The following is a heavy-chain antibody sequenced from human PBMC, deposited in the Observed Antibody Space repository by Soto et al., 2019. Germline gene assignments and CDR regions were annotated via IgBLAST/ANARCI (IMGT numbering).Heavy chain of an antibody. J-gene: IGHJ4*02. CDR3: ARGSSSWRGIDH. Sequence: PGGSLRLSCAASGFTFSSYSMNWVRQAPGKGLEWVSSISSSSSYIYYADSVKGRFTISRDNAKNSLYLQMNSLRAEDTAVYYCARGSSSWRGIDHWGQGTLVTVSS. CDR2: ISSSSSYI. V-gene: IGHV3-21*01. CDR1: GFTFSSYS. D-gene: IGHD6-13*01.